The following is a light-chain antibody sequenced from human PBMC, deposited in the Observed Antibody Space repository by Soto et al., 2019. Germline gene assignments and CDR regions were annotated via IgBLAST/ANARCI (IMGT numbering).Light chain of an antibody. CDR1: QNISRS. J-gene: IGKJ5*01. CDR2: GAS. CDR3: QQYDNWPPT. Sequence: EIVMTQYQVTLSVSPGERATLSCRASQNISRSLAWYQQKPGQAPRLLIYGASTRATGIPARFSGSGSGTEFTLTISSLRSEDVAVYYCQQYDNWPPTFGQGTRLEIK. V-gene: IGKV3-15*01.